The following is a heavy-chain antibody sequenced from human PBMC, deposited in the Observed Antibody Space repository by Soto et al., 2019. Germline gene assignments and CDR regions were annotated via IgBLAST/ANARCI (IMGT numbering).Heavy chain of an antibody. V-gene: IGHV1-3*01. CDR3: ASISFASSLEDRARYFDY. Sequence: GASVKVSCKASGYTFTSYAMHWVRQAPGQRLEWMGWINAGNGNTKYSQKFQGRVTITRDTSASTAYMELSSLRSEDTAVYYCASISFASSLEDRARYFDYWGQGTLVTVSS. J-gene: IGHJ4*02. CDR1: GYTFTSYA. D-gene: IGHD6-13*01. CDR2: INAGNGNT.